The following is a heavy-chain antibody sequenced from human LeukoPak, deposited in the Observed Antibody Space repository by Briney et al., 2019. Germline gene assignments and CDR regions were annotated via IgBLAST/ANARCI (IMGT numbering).Heavy chain of an antibody. CDR3: ARYPKFSSGWYDFDY. Sequence: GESLKISCQGSGYSFASYWIGWVRQMPGKGLEWMGIIFPGDSDTRYSPSFQGQVTISVDKSISTAYLQWGSVKTSDTAMYYCARYPKFSSGWYDFDYWGRGTLVTVSS. CDR1: GYSFASYW. J-gene: IGHJ4*02. V-gene: IGHV5-51*01. CDR2: IFPGDSDT. D-gene: IGHD6-19*01.